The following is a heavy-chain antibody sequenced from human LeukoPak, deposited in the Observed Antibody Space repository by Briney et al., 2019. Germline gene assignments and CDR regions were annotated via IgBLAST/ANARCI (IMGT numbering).Heavy chain of an antibody. Sequence: QTGGSLRLSCTVSGFTLSTNYMKWVRQAPGKGVEWVSVIYGGVDTYSADSVKGTFTISRDNSKNFVYLQMNSLKAEDTAVYYCAGERAYSGGPTGWLVPGGQGTLVTVSA. CDR3: AGERAYSGGPTGWLVP. V-gene: IGHV3-66*01. D-gene: IGHD2-21*01. CDR2: IYGGVDT. J-gene: IGHJ5*02. CDR1: GFTLSTNY.